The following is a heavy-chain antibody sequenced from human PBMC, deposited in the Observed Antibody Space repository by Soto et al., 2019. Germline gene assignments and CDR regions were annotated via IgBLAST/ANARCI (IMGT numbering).Heavy chain of an antibody. CDR3: ARTSAAGKYYYGMDV. D-gene: IGHD6-13*01. CDR2: IYPGDSDT. Sequence: GESLKISCKGSGYSFTSYWIGWVRQMPGKGLEWMGIIYPGDSDTRYSPSFQCQVTISADKSISTAYLQWSSLKASDTAMYYCARTSAAGKYYYGMDVWGQGTTVTVSS. V-gene: IGHV5-51*01. CDR1: GYSFTSYW. J-gene: IGHJ6*02.